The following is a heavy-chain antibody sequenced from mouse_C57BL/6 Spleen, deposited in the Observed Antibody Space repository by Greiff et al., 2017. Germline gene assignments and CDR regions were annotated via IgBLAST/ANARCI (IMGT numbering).Heavy chain of an antibody. Sequence: VQLQQPGAELVKPGASVKLSCKASGYTFTSYWMHWVKQRPGQGLEWIGMIHPNSGSTNYNEKFKSKATLTVDKSSSTAYMQLSSLTSEDSAVYYCAGATGTVVPSWYFDVWGTGTTVSVSS. CDR3: AGATGTVVPSWYFDV. V-gene: IGHV1-64*01. CDR2: IHPNSGST. CDR1: GYTFTSYW. J-gene: IGHJ1*03. D-gene: IGHD1-1*01.